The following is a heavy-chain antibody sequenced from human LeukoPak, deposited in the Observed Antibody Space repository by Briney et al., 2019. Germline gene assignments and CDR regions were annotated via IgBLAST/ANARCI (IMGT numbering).Heavy chain of an antibody. CDR1: GFTFSSYW. Sequence: GGSLRLSCAASGFTFSSYWMNWVRQAPGKGLEWVAIINQDGSEKYYVDSVRGRFTISRDNAKNSLYLQMNSLRAEDTAVYYCARDYYDSSGYYRYWGQGTLLTVSS. CDR2: INQDGSEK. D-gene: IGHD3-22*01. J-gene: IGHJ4*02. CDR3: ARDYYDSSGYYRY. V-gene: IGHV3-7*03.